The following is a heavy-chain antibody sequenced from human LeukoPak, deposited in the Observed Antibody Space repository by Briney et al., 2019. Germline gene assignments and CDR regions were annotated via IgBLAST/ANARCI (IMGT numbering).Heavy chain of an antibody. Sequence: VASVKVSCKASGYTFTSYGISWVRQAPGQGLEWMGWISAYNGNTNYAQKLQGRVTMTTDTSTSTAYMELRSLRSDGTAVYYCARGGVSSGWYGSYFDYWGQGTLVTVSS. CDR3: ARGGVSSGWYGSYFDY. V-gene: IGHV1-18*01. CDR1: GYTFTSYG. CDR2: ISAYNGNT. D-gene: IGHD6-19*01. J-gene: IGHJ4*02.